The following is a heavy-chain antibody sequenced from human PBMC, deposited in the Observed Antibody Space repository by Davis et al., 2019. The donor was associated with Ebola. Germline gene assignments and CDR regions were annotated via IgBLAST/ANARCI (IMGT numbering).Heavy chain of an antibody. V-gene: IGHV1-18*01. CDR1: GYTFTSYG. Sequence: AASVKVSCKASGYTFTSYGISWVRQAPGQGLEWMGWISAYNGNTNYGQNLQGRVTMTTDTSTSTAYMELRSLRSDDTAVYYCARDFPAGNTKCHYYVMDVWGQGTTVTVSS. CDR3: ARDFPAGNTKCHYYVMDV. D-gene: IGHD1-7*01. J-gene: IGHJ6*02. CDR2: ISAYNGNT.